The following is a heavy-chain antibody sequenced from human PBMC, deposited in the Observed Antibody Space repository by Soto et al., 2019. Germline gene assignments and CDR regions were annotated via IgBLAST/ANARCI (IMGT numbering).Heavy chain of an antibody. V-gene: IGHV4-61*01. CDR2: ISYSGST. J-gene: IGHJ4*02. CDR1: GASVSSGNYY. CDR3: ARGSGSYYAY. D-gene: IGHD1-26*01. Sequence: QVQLQESGPGLVKPSETLSLTCTVSGASVSSGNYYWSWIRQPPGKGLECIGYISYSGSTNYNPSRKSRVNISIGTSKNQSSLKLSSVTAADTAVYYCARGSGSYYAYWGQGTLVTVSS.